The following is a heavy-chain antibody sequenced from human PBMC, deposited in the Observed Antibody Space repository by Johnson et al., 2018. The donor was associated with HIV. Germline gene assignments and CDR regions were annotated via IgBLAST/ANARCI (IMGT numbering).Heavy chain of an antibody. CDR2: IKSKTDGGTP. V-gene: IGHV3-15*01. D-gene: IGHD6-19*01. CDR1: GFTFSSYW. CDR3: TSYSSGWPGGAFDI. Sequence: VQLVESGGGVVQPGRSLRLSCAASGFTFSSYWMSWVRQAPGKGLEWVGRIKSKTDGGTPDYAAPVKGRFTISRDDSKNTLYLQMNSLKTEDTAVYYCTSYSSGWPGGAFDIWGQGTMVTVSS. J-gene: IGHJ3*02.